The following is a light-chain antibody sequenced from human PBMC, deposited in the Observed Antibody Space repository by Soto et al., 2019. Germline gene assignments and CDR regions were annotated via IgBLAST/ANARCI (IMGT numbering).Light chain of an antibody. Sequence: DSQMTQSPSFVSASVGDRVTITCRACGGISRWLAWYQQRPGKAPVLLVYGASSLQSGVPSRLSGGGSGTDFALTISSLQPEDFATYYCQQANSFPLTFGQGTRLE. CDR3: QQANSFPLT. J-gene: IGKJ5*01. V-gene: IGKV1-12*01. CDR1: GGISRW. CDR2: GAS.